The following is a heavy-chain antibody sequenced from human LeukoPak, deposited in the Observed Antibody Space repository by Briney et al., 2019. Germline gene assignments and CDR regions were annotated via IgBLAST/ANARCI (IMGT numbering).Heavy chain of an antibody. Sequence: GGSLRLSCAASGFTFSSFIMNWVRQAPGKGLEWVSYIGDNSAICYADSVRGRFTISRDNAKNSLSLQMNSLRDEDTAVYYCAREGYYGAFDIWGQGTMVTVSS. V-gene: IGHV3-48*02. CDR3: AREGYYGAFDI. J-gene: IGHJ3*02. D-gene: IGHD3-10*01. CDR1: GFTFSSFI. CDR2: IGDNSAI.